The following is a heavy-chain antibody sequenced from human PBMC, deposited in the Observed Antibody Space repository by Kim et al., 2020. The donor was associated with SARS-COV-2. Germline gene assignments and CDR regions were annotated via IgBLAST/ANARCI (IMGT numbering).Heavy chain of an antibody. Sequence: GTTYYADSVQGRFTLSRDNSKNTLYLQMNSLRVEDTAVYYCVKGSAGMDVWGQGTTVTVSS. J-gene: IGHJ6*02. V-gene: IGHV3-23*01. CDR2: GTT. CDR3: VKGSAGMDV.